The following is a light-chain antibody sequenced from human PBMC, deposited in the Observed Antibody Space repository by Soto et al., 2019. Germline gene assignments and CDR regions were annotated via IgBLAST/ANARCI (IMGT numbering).Light chain of an antibody. CDR1: QSVSSS. Sequence: EIVVTQSPATLSVSPGERVTLSCRASQSVSSSLAWYQQRTGQAPRLLIYDTSNRAAGIAARFSGSGSGTEFTLKISRLQSEDSAVYYCQQYVQWPPGAFGQGTTVEIK. V-gene: IGKV3-15*01. J-gene: IGKJ1*01. CDR3: QQYVQWPPGA. CDR2: DTS.